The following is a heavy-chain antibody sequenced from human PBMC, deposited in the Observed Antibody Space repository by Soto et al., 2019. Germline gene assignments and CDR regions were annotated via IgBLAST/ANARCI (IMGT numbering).Heavy chain of an antibody. Sequence: GGSLRLSCAASGLTVSTNPMSWVRQAPGKGLEWVSVIYTGGGTHYADSVKGRFTISRDNSKNTVNLQMNSLRPEDTAVYYCARGVVVPAAISYYYYGMDVWGQGTTVTVSS. CDR2: IYTGGGT. J-gene: IGHJ6*02. V-gene: IGHV3-66*01. CDR3: ARGVVVPAAISYYYYGMDV. CDR1: GLTVSTNP. D-gene: IGHD2-2*02.